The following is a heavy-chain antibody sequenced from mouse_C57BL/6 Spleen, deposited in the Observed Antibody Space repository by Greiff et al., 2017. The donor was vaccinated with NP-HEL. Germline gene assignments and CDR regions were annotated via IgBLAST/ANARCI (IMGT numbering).Heavy chain of an antibody. CDR1: GYTFTSYW. J-gene: IGHJ4*01. CDR3: ARDEDHTLVAPCAMDY. D-gene: IGHD1-1*01. V-gene: IGHV1-7*01. CDR2: INPSSGYT. Sequence: VQLQQSGAELAKPGASVKLSCKASGYTFTSYWMHWVKQRPGQGLEWIGYINPSSGYTKYNQKFKDKATLTADKSSSTAYMQLSSLTYEDSAVYYCARDEDHTLVAPCAMDYWGQGTSVTVSS.